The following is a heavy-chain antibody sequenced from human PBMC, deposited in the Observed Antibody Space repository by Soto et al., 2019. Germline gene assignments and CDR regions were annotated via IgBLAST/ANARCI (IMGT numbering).Heavy chain of an antibody. D-gene: IGHD6-13*01. CDR3: ARVRPGIAAAGTNKEFDY. V-gene: IGHV4-30-4*01. J-gene: IGHJ4*02. Sequence: KPSETLSLTCTVSGGSISSGDYYWSWIRQPPGKGLEWIGYIYYSGSTYYNPSLKSRVTISVDTSKNQFSLKLSSVTAADTAVYYCARVRPGIAAAGTNKEFDYWGQGTLVTVSS. CDR1: GGSISSGDYY. CDR2: IYYSGST.